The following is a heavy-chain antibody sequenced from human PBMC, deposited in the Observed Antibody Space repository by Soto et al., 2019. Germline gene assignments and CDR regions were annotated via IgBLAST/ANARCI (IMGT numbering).Heavy chain of an antibody. CDR2: INHSGST. Sequence: QVQLQQWGAGLLKPSETLSLTCAAYGGSFGAYYWTWIRQPPGKGLEWIGEINHSGSTNYNPSLEXQVXIXADTSKNQFSLKLSSVTAADTAVYYCARGTNLRCFDWGQGTLVTVSS. CDR1: GGSFGAYY. J-gene: IGHJ4*02. V-gene: IGHV4-34*01. CDR3: ARGTNLRCFD. D-gene: IGHD3-9*01.